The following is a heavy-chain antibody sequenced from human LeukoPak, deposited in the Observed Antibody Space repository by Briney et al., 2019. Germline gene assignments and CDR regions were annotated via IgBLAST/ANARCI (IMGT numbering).Heavy chain of an antibody. Sequence: GGSLRLSCAASGFTFSSYAMSWVRQAPGKGLEWVSAISGSGGSTYYADSVKGRFTISRDNSKNTLYLQMNSLRAEDTAVYYCAKDMFGEIYDFLPGYPTGESDYWGRGTLVTVSS. J-gene: IGHJ4*02. CDR2: ISGSGGST. CDR1: GFTFSSYA. D-gene: IGHD3-9*01. CDR3: AKDMFGEIYDFLPGYPTGESDY. V-gene: IGHV3-23*01.